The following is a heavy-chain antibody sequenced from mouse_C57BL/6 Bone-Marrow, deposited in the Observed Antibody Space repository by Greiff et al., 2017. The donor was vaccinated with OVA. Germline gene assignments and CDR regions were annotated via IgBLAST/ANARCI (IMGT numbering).Heavy chain of an antibody. J-gene: IGHJ4*01. CDR3: AKSPIYDYDGLDHYYAMDY. CDR2: IWRGGST. Sequence: VHLVESGPGLVQPSQSLSITCTVSGFSLTSYGVHWVRQSPGKGLEWLGVIWRGGSTDYNAAFMSRLSITKDNSKSQVFFKMNSLQADDTAIYYCAKSPIYDYDGLDHYYAMDYWGQGTSVTVSS. V-gene: IGHV2-5*01. D-gene: IGHD2-4*01. CDR1: GFSLTSYG.